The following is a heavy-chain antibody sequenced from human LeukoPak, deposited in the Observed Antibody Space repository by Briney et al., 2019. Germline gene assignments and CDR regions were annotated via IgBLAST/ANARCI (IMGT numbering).Heavy chain of an antibody. D-gene: IGHD4-11*01. CDR2: IYYSGST. Sequence: SETLSLTCTVSGGSISSSSYYWGWIRQPPGKGLEWIGSIYYSGSTYYNPSLKSRVTISVDTSKNQFSLKLSSVTAADTAVYYCASFDYSKHYWGQGTLVTVSS. CDR3: ASFDYSKHY. CDR1: GGSISSSSYY. J-gene: IGHJ4*02. V-gene: IGHV4-39*07.